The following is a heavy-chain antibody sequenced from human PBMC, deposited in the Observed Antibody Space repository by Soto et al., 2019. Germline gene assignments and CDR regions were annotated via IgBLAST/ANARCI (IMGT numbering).Heavy chain of an antibody. Sequence: SETLSLTCTVSGGSVSSGSYYWSWIRQPPGKGLEWIGYIYYSGSTNYNHSLKSRVTISVDTSKNQFSLKLSSVTAADTAVYYCARGRRSSSWYYFDYWGQGTLVTVSS. D-gene: IGHD6-13*01. CDR1: GGSVSSGSYY. V-gene: IGHV4-61*01. CDR2: IYYSGST. J-gene: IGHJ4*02. CDR3: ARGRRSSSWYYFDY.